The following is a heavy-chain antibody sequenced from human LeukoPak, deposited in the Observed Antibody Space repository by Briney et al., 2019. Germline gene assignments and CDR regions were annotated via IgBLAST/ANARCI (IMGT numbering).Heavy chain of an antibody. CDR1: GFTFSDYG. D-gene: IGHD3-22*01. CDR2: IWYDGSNK. CDR3: ARGVDYYENSGTIDY. Sequence: GGSLRLSCAASGFTFSDYGMHWVRQPPGKGLEWVAIIWYDGSNKTYEDSVKGRFTISRDNSKNTLYLQMNSLRAEDTAVYYCARGVDYYENSGTIDYWGQGTLVTVSS. J-gene: IGHJ4*02. V-gene: IGHV3-33*01.